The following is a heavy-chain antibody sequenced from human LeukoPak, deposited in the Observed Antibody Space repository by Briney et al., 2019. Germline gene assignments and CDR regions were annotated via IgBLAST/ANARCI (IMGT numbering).Heavy chain of an antibody. CDR1: GGTFSSYA. D-gene: IGHD2-2*01. CDR2: IIPIFGTA. CDR3: ARDRRYCSSTSCDEGQYNWFDP. V-gene: IGHV1-69*13. J-gene: IGHJ5*02. Sequence: SVKVSCKASGGTFSSYAISWVRQAPGQGLEWMGGIIPIFGTANYAQKFQGRVTITADESTSTAYMELSSLRSEDTAVYYCARDRRYCSSTSCDEGQYNWFDPWGQGTLVTASS.